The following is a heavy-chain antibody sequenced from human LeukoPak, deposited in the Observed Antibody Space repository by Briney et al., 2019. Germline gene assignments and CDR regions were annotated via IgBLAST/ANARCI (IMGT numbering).Heavy chain of an antibody. CDR2: GYTSGST. CDR1: GGSISSGSYY. J-gene: IGHJ4*02. V-gene: IGHV4-61*02. D-gene: IGHD3-10*01. Sequence: SQTLSLTCTVSGGSISSGSYYWSWIRQPAGKGLEWIGRGYTSGSTHYNPSLKSRVTISVDTSRNQISLKLSSVTAADTAVYYCARGKGPLWFGESFDCWGQGTLVTVSS. CDR3: ARGKGPLWFGESFDC.